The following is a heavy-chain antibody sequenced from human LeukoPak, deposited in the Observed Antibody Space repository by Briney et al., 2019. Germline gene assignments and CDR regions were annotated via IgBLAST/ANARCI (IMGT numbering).Heavy chain of an antibody. Sequence: SQTLSLTCTVSGGSVSSGSYYWSWIRQPPGKGLEWIGEINHSGSTNYNPSLKSRVTISVDTSKNQFSLKLSSVTAADTAVYYCASGRYYYDSSGYYRRGMDVWGQGTTVTVSS. CDR2: INHSGST. CDR1: GGSVSSGSYY. V-gene: IGHV4-39*07. J-gene: IGHJ6*02. CDR3: ASGRYYYDSSGYYRRGMDV. D-gene: IGHD3-22*01.